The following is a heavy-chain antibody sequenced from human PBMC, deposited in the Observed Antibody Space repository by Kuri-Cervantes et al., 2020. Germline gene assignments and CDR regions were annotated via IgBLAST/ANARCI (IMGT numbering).Heavy chain of an antibody. Sequence: GGSLRLSCAASGFTFSSYWMSWVRQAPGKGLEWVSVIYSGGSTYYADSVKGRFTISRDNSKNTLYLQMNSLRAEDTAVYYCAKLTRFAEEPFDYWGQGTLVTVSS. CDR1: GFTFSSYW. J-gene: IGHJ4*02. CDR3: AKLTRFAEEPFDY. CDR2: IYSGGST. D-gene: IGHD4-23*01. V-gene: IGHV3-66*01.